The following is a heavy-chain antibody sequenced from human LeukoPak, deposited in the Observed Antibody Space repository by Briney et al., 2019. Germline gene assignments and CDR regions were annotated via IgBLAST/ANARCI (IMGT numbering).Heavy chain of an antibody. V-gene: IGHV4-61*02. CDR3: ARGRQRGYSYGYSY. CDR1: GGSISSGSYY. D-gene: IGHD5-18*01. J-gene: IGHJ4*02. Sequence: SQTLSLTCTVSGGSISSGSYYWSWIRQPAGKGLEWIGRIYTSGSTNYNPSLKSRVTISVDTSKNQFSLKLSSVTAADTAVYYCARGRQRGYSYGYSYWGQGTLVTVSS. CDR2: IYTSGST.